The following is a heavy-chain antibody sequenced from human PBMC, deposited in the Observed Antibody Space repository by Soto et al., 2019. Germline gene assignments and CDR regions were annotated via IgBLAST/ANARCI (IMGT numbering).Heavy chain of an antibody. D-gene: IGHD2-15*01. V-gene: IGHV3-23*01. CDR3: AKAQPPGRYCSGGSCYYFDY. Sequence: PGGSLRLSCAASGFTFSSYGMHWVRQDPGKGLEWVAVISGSGSSKYYADSVKGRFTISRDNSKNTLYLQMNSLRAEDTAVYYCAKAQPPGRYCSGGSCYYFDYWGQGTLVTVSS. CDR1: GFTFSSYG. CDR2: ISGSGSSK. J-gene: IGHJ4*02.